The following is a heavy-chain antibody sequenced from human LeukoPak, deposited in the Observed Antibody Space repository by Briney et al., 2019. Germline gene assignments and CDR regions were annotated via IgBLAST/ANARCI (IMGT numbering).Heavy chain of an antibody. Sequence: SETLSLTCTVSGGSISSYYWSWIRQPPGKGLVWIGYIHYSGSTNYSPSLKSRVTISVDTSKNQFSLNLTSVTAADSAVYYCARVSWFPGTSYYYMDVWGKGTTVTVS. CDR3: ARVSWFPGTSYYYMDV. J-gene: IGHJ6*03. V-gene: IGHV4-59*01. CDR1: GGSISSYY. CDR2: IHYSGST. D-gene: IGHD1-1*01.